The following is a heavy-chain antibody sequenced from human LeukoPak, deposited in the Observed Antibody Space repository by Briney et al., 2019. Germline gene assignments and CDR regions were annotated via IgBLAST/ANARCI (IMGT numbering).Heavy chain of an antibody. CDR2: INHSGGT. CDR1: GGSISSSSYY. CDR3: ARLRDGSGSPHNYYYYYMDV. J-gene: IGHJ6*03. V-gene: IGHV4-39*07. D-gene: IGHD3-10*01. Sequence: SETLSLTCTVSGGSISSSSYYWSWIRQPPGKGLEWIGEINHSGGTNYNPSLKSRVTISVDTSKNQFSLKLSSVTAADTAVYYCARLRDGSGSPHNYYYYYMDVWGKGTTVTVSS.